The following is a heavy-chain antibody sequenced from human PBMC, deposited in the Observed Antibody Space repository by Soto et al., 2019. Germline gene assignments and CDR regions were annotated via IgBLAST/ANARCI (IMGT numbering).Heavy chain of an antibody. CDR2: IFHSGST. V-gene: IGHV4-59*04. J-gene: IGHJ4*02. CDR3: ARGTAQPYYFDS. Sequence: PSETLSLTCTFSGFSISSYFWSLIRQPPGKGLEWIGNIFHSGSTYYNPSLKSRVTMSVDTSKNQFSLDLSSVTAADTAVYYCARGTAQPYYFDSWGQGTLVTVSS. CDR1: GFSISSYF.